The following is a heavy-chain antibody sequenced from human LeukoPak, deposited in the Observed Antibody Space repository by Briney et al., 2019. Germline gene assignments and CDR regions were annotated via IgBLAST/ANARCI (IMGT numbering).Heavy chain of an antibody. V-gene: IGHV3-48*02. CDR2: ISSSSTI. D-gene: IGHD3-10*01. CDR3: ARVNGSGRYPSDY. CDR1: GFTFSSYS. Sequence: GGSLRLSCAASGFTFSSYSMNWVRQAPGKGLEWVSYISSSSTIYYADSVKGRSTISRDNAKNSLYLQMNSLRDEDTAVYYCARVNGSGRYPSDYWGQGTLVTVSS. J-gene: IGHJ4*02.